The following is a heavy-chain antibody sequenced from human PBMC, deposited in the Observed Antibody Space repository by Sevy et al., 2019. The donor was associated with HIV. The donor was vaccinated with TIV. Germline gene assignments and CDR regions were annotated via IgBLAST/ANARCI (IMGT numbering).Heavy chain of an antibody. CDR2: TYYRSTWHK. D-gene: IGHD1-20*01. CDR1: GDSVSSDSAA. CDR3: ARDHNFVLDF. Sequence: QSQTLSLTCAISGDSVSSDSAAWNWIRQSPARGLEWLGRTYYRSTWHKDYATSLNSRMTINPDTSKNQFSLQLKSVTPEDTALYYCARDHNFVLDFWGQGILVTVSS. J-gene: IGHJ4*02. V-gene: IGHV6-1*01.